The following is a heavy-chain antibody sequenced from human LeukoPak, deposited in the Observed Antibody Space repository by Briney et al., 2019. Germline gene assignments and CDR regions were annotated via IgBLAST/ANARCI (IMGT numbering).Heavy chain of an antibody. V-gene: IGHV3-23*01. CDR1: GFAFSSHA. Sequence: GGSLRLSCAASGFAFSSHAMSGVRQAPGKGLEWVSAINGSGSSTYYADSVKGRVSISRDNSENTLYLQMNSLRVEDTALYYCARDFWDDFEYFDLWGRGTLVTVSS. D-gene: IGHD3-3*01. CDR3: ARDFWDDFEYFDL. J-gene: IGHJ2*01. CDR2: INGSGSST.